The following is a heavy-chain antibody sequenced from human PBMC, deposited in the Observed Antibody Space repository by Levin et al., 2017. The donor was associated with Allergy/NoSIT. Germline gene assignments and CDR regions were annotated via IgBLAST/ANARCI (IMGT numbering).Heavy chain of an antibody. Sequence: GSLRLSCAASGFRFSDYRMNWVRQAPGKGLEWVSHISSSSNTIYYADSVKGRFTISRDNAKNSLFLQMNSLRAEDTAVYYCARDYSSGWADFYYGMDVWGQGTTVTVSS. D-gene: IGHD6-19*01. V-gene: IGHV3-48*01. CDR1: GFRFSDYR. CDR2: ISSSSNTI. CDR3: ARDYSSGWADFYYGMDV. J-gene: IGHJ6*02.